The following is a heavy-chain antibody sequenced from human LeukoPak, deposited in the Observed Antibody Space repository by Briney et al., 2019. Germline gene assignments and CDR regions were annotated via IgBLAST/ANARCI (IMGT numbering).Heavy chain of an antibody. Sequence: GGSLRLSCAASGFTFSSYGMHWVRQAPGKGLEWVAFIRYDGSNKYYADSVKGRFTISGDNSKNTLYLQMNSLRAEDTAVYYCAKGFTQVLVLAYMDVWGKGTTVTISS. D-gene: IGHD4/OR15-4a*01. CDR3: AKGFTQVLVLAYMDV. V-gene: IGHV3-30*02. J-gene: IGHJ6*03. CDR1: GFTFSSYG. CDR2: IRYDGSNK.